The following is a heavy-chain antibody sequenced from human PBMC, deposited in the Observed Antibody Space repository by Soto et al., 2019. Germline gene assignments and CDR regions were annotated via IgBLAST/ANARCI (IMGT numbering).Heavy chain of an antibody. CDR2: IYYSGST. V-gene: IGHV4-31*02. CDR1: GGSISSGDHY. J-gene: IGHJ5*02. Sequence: SGGSISSGDHYWSWIRQHPGKGLEWIGYIYYSGSTYYNPSLKSRVTISVDTSKNQFSLKLSSVTAADTAVYCCARIAGTTSPPFDPWGQGTLVTVSS. D-gene: IGHD4-17*01. CDR3: ARIAGTTSPPFDP.